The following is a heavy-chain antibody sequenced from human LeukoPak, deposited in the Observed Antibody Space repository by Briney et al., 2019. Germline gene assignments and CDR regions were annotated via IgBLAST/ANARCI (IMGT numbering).Heavy chain of an antibody. V-gene: IGHV4-59*08. CDR1: GGSISSYE. Sequence: SDTLSLTCTVSGGSISSYEWTWIRQPPGQGLEWIGDMYSSGSTTYTPSLKSRVSISVDTSMNHFSLKLTSVTAADTAMYYCARRAVAENYFDYWGQGTLVTGSS. J-gene: IGHJ4*02. CDR3: ARRAVAENYFDY. D-gene: IGHD6-19*01. CDR2: MYSSGST.